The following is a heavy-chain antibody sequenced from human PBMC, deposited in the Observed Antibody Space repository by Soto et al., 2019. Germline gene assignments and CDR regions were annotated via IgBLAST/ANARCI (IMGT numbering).Heavy chain of an antibody. CDR2: ISGSGAGT. CDR1: GFPFSSYA. Sequence: EVHLLESGGGLVQPGGSLRLSCAASGFPFSSYAMSWVRQAPGKGLEWVSGISGSGAGTYYADSVQGRFTISRDNSENTLYLEMNSLRAEDTAVYYCANARYCSGGSCYGLPYYYGMDVWGRGTTVTVSS. CDR3: ANARYCSGGSCYGLPYYYGMDV. V-gene: IGHV3-23*01. D-gene: IGHD2-15*01. J-gene: IGHJ6*02.